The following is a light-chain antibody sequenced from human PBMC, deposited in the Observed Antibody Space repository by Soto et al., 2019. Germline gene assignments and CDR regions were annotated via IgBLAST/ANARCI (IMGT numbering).Light chain of an antibody. V-gene: IGLV2-23*03. CDR3: CSYAGSSTFVV. J-gene: IGLJ2*01. CDR2: EGN. CDR1: SSDVGSYNF. Sequence: QSALTQPASVSGSPGQSITISCAGTSSDVGSYNFVSWYQQHPGKAPKLMIYEGNKRPSGVSNRFSGSKSGNTASLTISGLQAVDEADYYCCSYAGSSTFVVFGGGTKLTVL.